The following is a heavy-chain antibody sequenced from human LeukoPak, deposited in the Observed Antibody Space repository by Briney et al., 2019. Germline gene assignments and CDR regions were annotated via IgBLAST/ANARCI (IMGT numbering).Heavy chain of an antibody. V-gene: IGHV3-21*01. J-gene: IGHJ4*02. D-gene: IGHD1-26*01. CDR3: ARDGSGGRGSYYADY. CDR2: ISSSSFI. CDR1: GFTFSSYS. Sequence: GGSLRLSCAASGFTFSSYSMNWVRQAPGKGLEWVSSISSSSFIYYADSVKGRFTISRDNAKNSLYLQMNSLRAEDTAVYYCARDGSGGRGSYYADYWGQGTLVTVSS.